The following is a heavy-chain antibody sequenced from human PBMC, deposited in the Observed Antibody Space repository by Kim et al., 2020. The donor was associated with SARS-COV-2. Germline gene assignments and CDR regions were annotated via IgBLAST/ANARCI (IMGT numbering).Heavy chain of an antibody. Sequence: ASVKVSCKASGYTFTSYGISWVRQAPGQGLEWMGWISAYNGNTNYAQKLQGRVTMTTDTSTSTAYMELRSLRSDDTAVYYCAILGATKGPKLGMDVWGQGTTVTVSS. CDR1: GYTFTSYG. D-gene: IGHD1-26*01. CDR3: AILGATKGPKLGMDV. CDR2: ISAYNGNT. V-gene: IGHV1-18*01. J-gene: IGHJ6*02.